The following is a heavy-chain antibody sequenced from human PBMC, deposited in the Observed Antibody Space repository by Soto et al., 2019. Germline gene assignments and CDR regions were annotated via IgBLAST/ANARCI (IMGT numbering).Heavy chain of an antibody. Sequence: EVQLVESGGGLVQPGGSLRLSCVASGFTVTDIYMNWVRQAPGKGLEWVSVIYKDFTDYADFVRGRFSVSTDTSKNALYLQLDNLSAEDTAVYYCAREPRYCSSGSCSIMADAFDIWGQAAMVTVSS. CDR1: GFTVTDIY. CDR3: AREPRYCSSGSCSIMADAFDI. D-gene: IGHD2-15*01. V-gene: IGHV3-66*01. CDR2: IYKDFT. J-gene: IGHJ3*02.